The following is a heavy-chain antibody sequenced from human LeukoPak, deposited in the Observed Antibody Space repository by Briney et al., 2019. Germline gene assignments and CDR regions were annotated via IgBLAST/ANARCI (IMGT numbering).Heavy chain of an antibody. J-gene: IGHJ3*02. D-gene: IGHD6-13*01. Sequence: GGSLRLSCAASGFTVSSNYMSWVRQAPGKGLEWVSVIYSGGSTYYADSVKGRFTISRDNSKNTLYLQMNSLRAEDTAVYYCARDQGSSSWLYDAFDIWGQGTTVTVSS. CDR3: ARDQGSSSWLYDAFDI. CDR2: IYSGGST. V-gene: IGHV3-53*01. CDR1: GFTVSSNY.